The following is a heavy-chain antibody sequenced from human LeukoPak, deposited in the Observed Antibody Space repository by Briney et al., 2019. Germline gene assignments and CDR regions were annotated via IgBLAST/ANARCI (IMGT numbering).Heavy chain of an antibody. CDR1: DYSFSSYG. CDR3: ARDRSSGSYYPNWFDP. D-gene: IGHD3-10*01. J-gene: IGHJ5*02. CDR2: ISAYNGNT. V-gene: IGHV1-18*01. Sequence: ASVKVSCKTSDYSFSSYGFTWVRQAPGQGLEWMGWISAYNGNTNYEQKFQGRVTMTTDTSTSTTYMELRSLISDDTAVYYCARDRSSGSYYPNWFDPWGQGTLVTVSS.